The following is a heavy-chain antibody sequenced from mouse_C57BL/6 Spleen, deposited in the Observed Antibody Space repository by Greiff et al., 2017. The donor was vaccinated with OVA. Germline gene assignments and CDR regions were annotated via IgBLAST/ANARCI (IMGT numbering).Heavy chain of an antibody. V-gene: IGHV10-1*01. D-gene: IGHD2-4*01. Sequence: EVKLLESGGGLVQPKGSLKLSCAASGFSFNTYAMNWVRQAPGKGLEWVARIRSKSNNYATYYADSVKDRFTISRDDSESMLYLQMNNLKTEDTAMYYGVRQDDYDGNYFDYWGQGTTLTVSS. CDR1: GFSFNTYA. CDR3: VRQDDYDGNYFDY. J-gene: IGHJ2*01. CDR2: IRSKSNNYAT.